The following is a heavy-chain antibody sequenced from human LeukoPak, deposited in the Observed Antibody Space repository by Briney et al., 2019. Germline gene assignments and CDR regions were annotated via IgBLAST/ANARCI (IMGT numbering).Heavy chain of an antibody. CDR2: IKQDGSET. V-gene: IGHV3-7*05. CDR1: GFTFSNYW. Sequence: GGSLRLSCTATGFTFSNYWMSWVRQTPEKGLEWVANIKQDGSETVYVDSVKGRFTISRDNAQSSLYLQMNSLRAEDTAVYYCARGPYSSGWYGLDYWGQGTLVTVSS. J-gene: IGHJ4*02. D-gene: IGHD6-19*01. CDR3: ARGPYSSGWYGLDY.